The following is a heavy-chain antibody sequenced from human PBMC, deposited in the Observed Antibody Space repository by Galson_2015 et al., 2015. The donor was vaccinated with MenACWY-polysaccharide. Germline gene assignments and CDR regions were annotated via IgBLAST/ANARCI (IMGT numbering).Heavy chain of an antibody. D-gene: IGHD4-17*01. CDR2: ISGSGGST. CDR1: GFTFSSYA. J-gene: IGHJ4*02. CDR3: AKGPRAHDYGDYPWGY. Sequence: SLRLSCAASGFTFSSYAMSWVRQAPGKGLEWVSAISGSGGSTYYADSVKGRFTISRDNSKNTLYLQMNSLRAEDTAVYYCAKGPRAHDYGDYPWGYWGQGTLVTVSS. V-gene: IGHV3-23*01.